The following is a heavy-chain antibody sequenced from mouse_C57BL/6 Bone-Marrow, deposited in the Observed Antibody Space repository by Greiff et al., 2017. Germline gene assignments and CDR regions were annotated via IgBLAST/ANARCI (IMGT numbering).Heavy chain of an antibody. V-gene: IGHV1-69*01. CDR3: ARGPPFFAY. CDR2: IDPSDSYT. CDR1: GYTFTSYW. J-gene: IGHJ3*01. Sequence: VQLQQPGAELVMPGASVKLSCKASGYTFTSYWMHWVKQRPGQGLEWIGEIDPSDSYTNYNQKFKGKSTLTVDKSSSTAYIQLSSLTSEDSAVYYCARGPPFFAYWGQGTLVTVSA.